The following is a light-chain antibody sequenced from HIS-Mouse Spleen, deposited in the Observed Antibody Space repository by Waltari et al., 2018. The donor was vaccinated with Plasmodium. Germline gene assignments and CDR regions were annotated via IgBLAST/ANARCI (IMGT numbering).Light chain of an antibody. CDR2: GAS. CDR1: QSVSSN. Sequence: EIVMTQSPATLSVSPGERATLTCRASQSVSSNLAWYQQKPGQDPRILIYGASTRATGIPARFSGSGSGTEFTLTISSMQSEDFAVYYCQQYNNWPRGTFGQGTKVEIK. V-gene: IGKV3-15*01. CDR3: QQYNNWPRGT. J-gene: IGKJ1*01.